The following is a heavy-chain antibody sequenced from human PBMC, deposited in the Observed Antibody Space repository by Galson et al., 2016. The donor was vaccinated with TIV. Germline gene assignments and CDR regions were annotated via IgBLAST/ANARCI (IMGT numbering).Heavy chain of an antibody. Sequence: SLRLSCAASGFTLSDYGMNWVRQSPGKGLEWVSAITSSSKFIYYADSVKGRFSISRDNAKNSVYLQMDSLSVEDTAVYYCARGFYRLGYVGVDWGQGALVTVS. V-gene: IGHV3-21*01. CDR3: ARGFYRLGYVGVD. CDR1: GFTLSDYG. J-gene: IGHJ4*02. CDR2: ITSSSKFI. D-gene: IGHD3-16*01.